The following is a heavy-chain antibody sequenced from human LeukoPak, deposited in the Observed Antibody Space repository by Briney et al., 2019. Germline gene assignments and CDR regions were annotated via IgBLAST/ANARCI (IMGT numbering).Heavy chain of an antibody. CDR3: ARGEGDLPFDY. CDR2: ISYDGSNK. J-gene: IGHJ4*02. D-gene: IGHD2-21*02. Sequence: QAGRSLRLSCAASGFTFSSYGMHWVRQAPGKGLEWVAVISYDGSNKYYADSVKGRFTISRDNSKNTLYLQMNSLRAEDTAVYYCARGEGDLPFDYWGQGTLVTVSS. V-gene: IGHV3-30*03. CDR1: GFTFSSYG.